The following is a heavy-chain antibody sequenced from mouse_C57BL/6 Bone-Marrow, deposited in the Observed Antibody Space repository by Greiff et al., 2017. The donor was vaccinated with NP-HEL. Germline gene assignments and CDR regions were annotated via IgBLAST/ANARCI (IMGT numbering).Heavy chain of an antibody. Sequence: EVKLVESGGGLVQPGGSMKLSCVASGFTFSNYWMNWVRQSPEKGLEWVAQIRLKSDNYATHYAESVKGRFTISRDDSKSSVYLQMNNLRAEDTGIYYCTGTAGPWFAYWGQGTLVTVSA. CDR2: IRLKSDNYAT. CDR3: TGTAGPWFAY. J-gene: IGHJ3*01. V-gene: IGHV6-3*01. D-gene: IGHD1-2*01. CDR1: GFTFSNYW.